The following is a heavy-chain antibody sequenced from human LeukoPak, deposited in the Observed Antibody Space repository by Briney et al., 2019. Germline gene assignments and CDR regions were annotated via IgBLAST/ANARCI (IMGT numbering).Heavy chain of an antibody. CDR1: GYTFTSYG. J-gene: IGHJ6*03. Sequence: ASVKVSCKASGYTFTSYGISWVRQAPGQGLEWMGWISAYNGNTNYAQKLQGRVTMTTDTSTSTAYMELRSLRSDDTAVYYCARETNDFSRFDYYYYMDVWGKGTTVTASS. CDR3: ARETNDFSRFDYYYYMDV. CDR2: ISAYNGNT. D-gene: IGHD3-3*01. V-gene: IGHV1-18*01.